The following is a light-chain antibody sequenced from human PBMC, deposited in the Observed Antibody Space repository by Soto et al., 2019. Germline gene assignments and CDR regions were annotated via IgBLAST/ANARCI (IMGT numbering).Light chain of an antibody. CDR1: QNVLSD. V-gene: IGKV3-15*01. Sequence: EILLTQSPATLSVSPWETATLSCRASQNVLSDLAWYQQKPGQAPRLLVYGATTRATDAPAKFRGSGSGTEFSLTISSLQSEDFATYYCQQYRSWPRTFGQGTKVDIK. J-gene: IGKJ1*01. CDR2: GAT. CDR3: QQYRSWPRT.